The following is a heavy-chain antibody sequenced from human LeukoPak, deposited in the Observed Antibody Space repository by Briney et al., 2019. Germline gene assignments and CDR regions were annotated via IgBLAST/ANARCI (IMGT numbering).Heavy chain of an antibody. J-gene: IGHJ4*02. CDR1: GFTFSSYG. V-gene: IGHV3-30*03. Sequence: GGSLRLSCAASGFTFSSYGMHWVRQAPGKGLEWVAVISYDGSNKYYADSVKGRFTISRDNSKNTLYLQMNSLRAEDTAVYYCARDLRAIVVTAGPDYWGQGTLVTVSS. CDR2: ISYDGSNK. D-gene: IGHD4-23*01. CDR3: ARDLRAIVVTAGPDY.